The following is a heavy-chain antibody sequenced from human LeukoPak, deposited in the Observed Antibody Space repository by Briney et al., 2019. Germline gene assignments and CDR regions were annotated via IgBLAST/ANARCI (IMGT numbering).Heavy chain of an antibody. V-gene: IGHV3-23*01. Sequence: GGSLRLSCAASGFTFSSYAMSWVRQAPGKGLEWVSAISGSGGSTYYADSVKGRFTISRDNSKNTLYLQMNSLRAEGTAVYYCAKDPPPEVVPAASSPDYWGQGTLVTVSS. D-gene: IGHD2-2*01. CDR1: GFTFSSYA. CDR3: AKDPPPEVVPAASSPDY. CDR2: ISGSGGST. J-gene: IGHJ4*02.